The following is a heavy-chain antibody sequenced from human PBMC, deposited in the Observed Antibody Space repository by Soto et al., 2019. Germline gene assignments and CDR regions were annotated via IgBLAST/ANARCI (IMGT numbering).Heavy chain of an antibody. CDR3: AEAILDV. D-gene: IGHD3-3*01. V-gene: IGHV4-34*01. CDR2: INHSGST. J-gene: IGHJ6*04. CDR1: GGYFSGYY. Sequence: ASETVSLTCAVYGGYFSGYYWSWIRQPPGKGLEWIGEINHSGSTNYNPSLKSRVTISVDTSKNQFSLKLSSVTAADTAVYYCAEAILDVWGKGTTVTVSS.